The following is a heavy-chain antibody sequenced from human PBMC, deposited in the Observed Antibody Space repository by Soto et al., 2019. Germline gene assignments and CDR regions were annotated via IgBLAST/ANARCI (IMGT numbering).Heavy chain of an antibody. CDR3: AREPDEGIAVAGVHFDY. D-gene: IGHD6-19*01. J-gene: IGHJ4*02. CDR2: IYSGGST. V-gene: IGHV3-66*01. CDR1: GFTVSSNY. Sequence: EVQLVESGGGLVQPGGSLRLSCAASGFTVSSNYMSWVRQAPGKGLEWVSVIYSGGSTYYADSVKGRFTISRDNSMNTLYLQMNSLRAEDTAVYYCAREPDEGIAVAGVHFDYWGQGTLVTVSS.